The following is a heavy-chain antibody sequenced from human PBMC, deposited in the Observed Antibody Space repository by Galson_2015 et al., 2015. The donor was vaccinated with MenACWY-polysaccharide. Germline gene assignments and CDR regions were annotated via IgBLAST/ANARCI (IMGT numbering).Heavy chain of an antibody. J-gene: IGHJ3*02. Sequence: LRLSCSASGSRFSNSGMHWVRQAPGKGLEWVAVIQYDGSNKVYADSVKGRFTISRDNSKNTVFLEMNALGVEDTAVYYCAREGSRIVFHAFDIWGQGTMVTVSS. CDR3: AREGSRIVFHAFDI. D-gene: IGHD2-2*01. CDR1: GSRFSNSG. CDR2: IQYDGSNK. V-gene: IGHV3-33*01.